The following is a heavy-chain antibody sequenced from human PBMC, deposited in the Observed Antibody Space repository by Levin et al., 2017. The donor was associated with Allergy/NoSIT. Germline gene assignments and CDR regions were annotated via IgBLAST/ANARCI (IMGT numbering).Heavy chain of an antibody. Sequence: GGSLRLSCAASGFTFSDYYMSWIRQAPGKGLEWVSYISSSSSYTNYADSVKGRFTISRDNAKNSLYLQMNSLRAEDTAVYYCARVGSMVRGGNWFDPWGQGTLVTVSS. J-gene: IGHJ5*02. CDR1: GFTFSDYY. CDR2: ISSSSSYT. CDR3: ARVGSMVRGGNWFDP. V-gene: IGHV3-11*05. D-gene: IGHD3-10*01.